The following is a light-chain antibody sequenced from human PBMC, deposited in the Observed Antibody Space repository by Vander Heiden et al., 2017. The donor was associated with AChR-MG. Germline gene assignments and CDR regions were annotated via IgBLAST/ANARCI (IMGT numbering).Light chain of an antibody. CDR1: RLRNKY. Sequence: YDLTQSPSVSVSPGQTATITCSGERLRNKYNSWYHLTPGPSPVSVIVQDNLRPSGIPGRFSGSNSGNTATLTISGIQSMDDGDYYCQVWDSDTDVFGTGTKVTV. CDR3: QVWDSDTDV. J-gene: IGLJ1*01. V-gene: IGLV3-1*01. CDR2: QDN.